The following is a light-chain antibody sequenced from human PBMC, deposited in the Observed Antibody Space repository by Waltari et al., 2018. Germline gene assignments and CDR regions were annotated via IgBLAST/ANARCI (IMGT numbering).Light chain of an antibody. V-gene: IGKV3-11*01. CDR3: QQYDGSLVT. J-gene: IGKJ4*01. Sequence: DILLTQSPAILSLSPGERASLSCRASQSVTNYLAWYQQKRGQAPRLLIYDTSNRATGIPARFSGSGCGTDFTLTISRLEPEDFAVYCCQQYDGSLVTFGGGTKVEIK. CDR1: QSVTNY. CDR2: DTS.